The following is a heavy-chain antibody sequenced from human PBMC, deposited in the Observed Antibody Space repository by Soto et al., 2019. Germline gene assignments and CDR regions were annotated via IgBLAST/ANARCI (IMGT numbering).Heavy chain of an antibody. CDR2: IRSSGSPT. CDR3: ARMTSSLSPGR. J-gene: IGHJ4*02. Sequence: GGSLRLSCVASGFAFSNYSMTWVRQAQGKGLEWVSYIRSSGSPTYYAGSVKGRFTISRDNAKKSLYLQMNSLRAEDTAVYFCARMTSSLSPGRWGQGTLVTVSS. CDR1: GFAFSNYS. V-gene: IGHV3-48*01. D-gene: IGHD2-2*01.